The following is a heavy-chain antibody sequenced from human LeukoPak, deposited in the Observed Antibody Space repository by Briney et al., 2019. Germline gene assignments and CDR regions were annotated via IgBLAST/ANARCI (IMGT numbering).Heavy chain of an antibody. D-gene: IGHD3-10*01. CDR3: ARAPPISYGSGSYYVY. V-gene: IGHV1-8*01. CDR1: GYTFTSYD. Sequence: ASVKVSCKASGYTFTSYDINWVRQATGQGLEWMGWMNPNSGNTGYAQKFQGRVTMTRNTSISTAYMELSSLRSEDTAVYYCARAPPISYGSGSYYVYWGQGTLVTVSS. CDR2: MNPNSGNT. J-gene: IGHJ4*02.